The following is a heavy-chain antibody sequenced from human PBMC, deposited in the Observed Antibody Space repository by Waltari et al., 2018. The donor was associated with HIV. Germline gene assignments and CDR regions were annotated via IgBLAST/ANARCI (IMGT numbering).Heavy chain of an antibody. CDR1: GFTFSNYW. D-gene: IGHD6-19*01. V-gene: IGHV3-74*01. CDR2: IKGEESKI. Sequence: EVQLVESGGGLVQPGGSLRLSCVASGFTFSNYWMHWVRQGPGRGLVWGSRIKGEESKILDADSGKGRFTISRDNARNTLYLQMNSLRAEDTAVYYCARRHSSEGILDYWGQGTLVTVSS. CDR3: ARRHSSEGILDY. J-gene: IGHJ4*02.